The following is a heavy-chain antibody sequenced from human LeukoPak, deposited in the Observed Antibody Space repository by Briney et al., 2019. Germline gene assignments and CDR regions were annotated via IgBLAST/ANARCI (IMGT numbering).Heavy chain of an antibody. CDR3: ARANGSGSWPRFDP. Sequence: ASVNVSCKASGYTFTSYGISWVRQAPGQGLEWMGWININTVNPTYAQRFTGRFVFSLDTSVSTAYLQISSLKAEDTAVYYGARANGSGSWPRFDPWGQGTLVTVSS. V-gene: IGHV7-4-1*02. CDR2: ININTVNP. CDR1: GYTFTSYG. D-gene: IGHD3-10*01. J-gene: IGHJ5*02.